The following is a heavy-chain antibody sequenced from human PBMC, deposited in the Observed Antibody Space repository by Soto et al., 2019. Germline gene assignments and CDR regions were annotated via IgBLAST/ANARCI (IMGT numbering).Heavy chain of an antibody. Sequence: PGGSLRLSCAACGFTFSGSSIHWVRQASGKGLEWVGRIRSKANSYATASAASVKGRFTISRDDSKNTAYLQMNSLKTEDTAVYYCTTQHYGSGSLIWGQGTMVTVSS. V-gene: IGHV3-73*01. CDR2: IRSKANSYAT. D-gene: IGHD3-10*01. J-gene: IGHJ3*02. CDR3: TTQHYGSGSLI. CDR1: GFTFSGSS.